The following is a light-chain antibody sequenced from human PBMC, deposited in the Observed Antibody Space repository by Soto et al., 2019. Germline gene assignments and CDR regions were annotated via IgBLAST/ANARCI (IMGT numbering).Light chain of an antibody. Sequence: EIVLKHSPGTLSLSPCERATLSSSASQSVSNNYLAWYQQKPGQAPRLLIYGASNRATGIPDRFSGSGSGTEFTLTISSLQSEDFAVYYCQQYNNWPLTFGGGTKVDIK. J-gene: IGKJ4*01. CDR2: GAS. CDR1: QSVSNN. V-gene: IGKV3D-15*01. CDR3: QQYNNWPLT.